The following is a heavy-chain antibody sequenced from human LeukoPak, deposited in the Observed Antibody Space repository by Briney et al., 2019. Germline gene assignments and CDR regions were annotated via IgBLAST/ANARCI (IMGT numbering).Heavy chain of an antibody. D-gene: IGHD6-19*01. CDR3: ASGGQWLVRD. Sequence: SETLSLTCTVSGGSISSSSYYWGWIRQPPGKGLEWIGSIYYSGSTYYNPSLKSRVTISVDTSKNQFSLKLSSVTAADTAVYYCASGGQWLVRDWGQGTLVTVSS. CDR2: IYYSGST. V-gene: IGHV4-39*01. CDR1: GGSISSSSYY. J-gene: IGHJ4*02.